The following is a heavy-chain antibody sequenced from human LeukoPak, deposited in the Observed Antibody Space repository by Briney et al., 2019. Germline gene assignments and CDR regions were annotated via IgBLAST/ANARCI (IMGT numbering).Heavy chain of an antibody. Sequence: GPVKVSCKASGYTFTGYYMHWVRQAPGQGLEWMGWINPNSGGTNYAQKFQGRVTMTRDTSISTAYMELSRLRSDDTAVYYCARGPMYYYYYMDVWGKGTTVTVSS. CDR1: GYTFTGYY. V-gene: IGHV1-2*02. CDR3: ARGPMYYYYYMDV. CDR2: INPNSGGT. J-gene: IGHJ6*03.